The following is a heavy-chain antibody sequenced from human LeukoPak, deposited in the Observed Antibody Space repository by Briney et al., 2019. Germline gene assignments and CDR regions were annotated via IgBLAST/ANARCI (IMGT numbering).Heavy chain of an antibody. J-gene: IGHJ5*02. D-gene: IGHD2-2*01. CDR1: GFTFSSYE. CDR2: ISSSGSTI. V-gene: IGHV3-48*03. CDR3: ARVLCSSTSCSSSPWFDP. Sequence: GGSLRLSCAASGFTFSSYEMNWVRQAPGKGLEWVSYISSSGSTIYYADSVKGRFTISRDNAKNSLYLQMNSLRAEDTAVYYCARVLCSSTSCSSSPWFDPWGQGTLVTVSS.